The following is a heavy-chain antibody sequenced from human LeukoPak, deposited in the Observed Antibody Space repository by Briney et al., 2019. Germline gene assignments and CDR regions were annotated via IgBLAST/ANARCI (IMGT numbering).Heavy chain of an antibody. CDR3: AKDKPMLGYQLPFDY. J-gene: IGHJ4*01. D-gene: IGHD2-2*01. CDR1: GFTFSSYG. CDR2: IRYDGSNK. V-gene: IGHV3-30*02. Sequence: GGSLRLSCAASGFTFSSYGMHWVRQAPGKGLGWVAFIRYDGSNKYYADSVKGRFTISRDNSKNTLYLQMNSLRAEDTAVYYCAKDKPMLGYQLPFDYWGQGTLVTVSS.